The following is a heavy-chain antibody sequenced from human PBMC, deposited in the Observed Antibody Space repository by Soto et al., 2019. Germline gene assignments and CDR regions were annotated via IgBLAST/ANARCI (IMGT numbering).Heavy chain of an antibody. Sequence: GGSLRLSCAASGFTFSSYAMSWVRQAPGKGLEWVSAISGSGGSTYYADSVKGRFTISRDNSKNTLYLQMNSLRAEDTAVYYCAKVDIVVVVAVTGGFGFDYWGQGTLVTVSS. V-gene: IGHV3-23*01. CDR3: AKVDIVVVVAVTGGFGFDY. J-gene: IGHJ4*02. D-gene: IGHD2-15*01. CDR1: GFTFSSYA. CDR2: ISGSGGST.